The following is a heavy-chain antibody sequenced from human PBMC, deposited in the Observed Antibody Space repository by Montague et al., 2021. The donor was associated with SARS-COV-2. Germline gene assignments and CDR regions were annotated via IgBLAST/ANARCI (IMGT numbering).Heavy chain of an antibody. Sequence: SETLSLTCTVSGDSISDYYWSRIRQPPGMGLEWIGYIFRSGATNYNPPLKSRVIISLDTSKSQFSLRLSSVTAADTAIYYCARTSRGSRYFYGVDVWGQGTTVTVSS. CDR3: ARTSRGSRYFYGVDV. J-gene: IGHJ6*02. D-gene: IGHD3-10*01. CDR2: IFRSGAT. CDR1: GDSISDYY. V-gene: IGHV4-59*01.